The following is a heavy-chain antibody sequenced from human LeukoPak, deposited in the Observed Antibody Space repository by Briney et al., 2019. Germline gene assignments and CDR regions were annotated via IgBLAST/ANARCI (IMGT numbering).Heavy chain of an antibody. V-gene: IGHV4-38-2*02. D-gene: IGHD4-23*01. Sequence: SETLSLTCTVSGYSISSGYYWGWIRQPPGKGLEWIGSIYHSGSTYYNPSLKSRVTISVDRSKNQFSLKLSSVTAADTAVYYCARDRGYGGPDYWGQGTLVTVSS. CDR1: GYSISSGYY. CDR2: IYHSGST. J-gene: IGHJ4*02. CDR3: ARDRGYGGPDY.